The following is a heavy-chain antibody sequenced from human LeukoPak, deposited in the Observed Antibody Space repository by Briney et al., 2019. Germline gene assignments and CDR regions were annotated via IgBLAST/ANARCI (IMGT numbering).Heavy chain of an antibody. CDR3: AKATGYSSSWEAKEYFQH. V-gene: IGHV3-23*01. D-gene: IGHD6-13*01. CDR2: ISGSGGST. CDR1: GFTFSSYA. J-gene: IGHJ1*01. Sequence: PGGSLRLSCAASGFTFSSYAMSWVRQAPGKGLEWVSAISGSGGSTYYADSVKGRFTISRDNSKNTLYLQMNSLRAEDTAVYYCAKATGYSSSWEAKEYFQHWGQGTLVTVSS.